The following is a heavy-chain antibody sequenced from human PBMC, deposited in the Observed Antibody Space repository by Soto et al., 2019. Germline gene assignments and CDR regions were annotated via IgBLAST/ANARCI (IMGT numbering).Heavy chain of an antibody. CDR3: AREGLRFSPYYYSYYMDF. Sequence: ASVKVSCKASGYTFTSYGISWVRQAPGQGLEWMGWISAYNGNTNYAQKLQGRVTMTTDTSTSTAYMELRSLRSDDTAVYYCAREGLRFSPYYYSYYMDFWGKGTMVTVSS. D-gene: IGHD5-12*01. CDR1: GYTFTSYG. V-gene: IGHV1-18*01. J-gene: IGHJ6*03. CDR2: ISAYNGNT.